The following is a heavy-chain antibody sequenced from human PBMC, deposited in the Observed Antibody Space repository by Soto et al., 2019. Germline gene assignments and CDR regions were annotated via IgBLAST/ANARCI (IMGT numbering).Heavy chain of an antibody. V-gene: IGHV3-23*01. CDR2: ISGSGGST. D-gene: IGHD2-2*01. Sequence: PGGSLRLSCAVSGFTFSSYAMTWVRQAPGKGLEWVSAISGSGGSTYYADSVKGRFTISRDNSKNTLYMQMNSLRAEETAVFYCAPGASSNYYYRMHVWGQATTVTVFS. CDR1: GFTFSSYA. J-gene: IGHJ6*02. CDR3: APGASSNYYYRMHV.